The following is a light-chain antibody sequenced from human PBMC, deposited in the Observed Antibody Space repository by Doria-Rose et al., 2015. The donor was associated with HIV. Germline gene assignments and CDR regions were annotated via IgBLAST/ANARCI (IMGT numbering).Light chain of an antibody. J-gene: IGKJ1*01. CDR1: QSISHY. Sequence: DIQLTQSPSSLSASVGDRVTITCRASQSISHYLNWYQHKSGKAPKLLIYAASGLQSGVPSRFSGSESGADFTLTISSLQPEDFATYFCQQSYSSPPTFGQGTKVEIK. CDR3: QQSYSSPPT. CDR2: AAS. V-gene: IGKV1-39*01.